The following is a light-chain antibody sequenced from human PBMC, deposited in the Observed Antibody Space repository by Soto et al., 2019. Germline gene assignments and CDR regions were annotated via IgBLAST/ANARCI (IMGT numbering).Light chain of an antibody. CDR2: RSS. V-gene: IGKV1-39*01. CDR3: QQNYSPPLT. J-gene: IGKJ4*01. Sequence: DIQMTQSPSSLSASVGDTVTITCRASQSIGMFSSWYQQKPGKAPKLLMYRSSTLQNGVPSRFSGSGSGTFFTLTISSLQLEDFATYYCQQNYSPPLTFXGGTRWISN. CDR1: QSIGMF.